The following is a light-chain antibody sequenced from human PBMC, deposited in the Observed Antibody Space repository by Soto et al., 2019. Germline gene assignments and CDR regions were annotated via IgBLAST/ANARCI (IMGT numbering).Light chain of an antibody. CDR3: HTWGPGIHV. Sequence: QAVVTQSPSASASLGASVKLTCTLSSGHSNYAIAWHQQQAEKGPRFLMIQNGDGSHTRGDGIPDRFSGSTSGAERYLTISSLQSEDAADYYCHTWGPGIHVFGPGTKLTVL. CDR2: QNGDGSH. CDR1: SGHSNYA. J-gene: IGLJ1*01. V-gene: IGLV4-69*01.